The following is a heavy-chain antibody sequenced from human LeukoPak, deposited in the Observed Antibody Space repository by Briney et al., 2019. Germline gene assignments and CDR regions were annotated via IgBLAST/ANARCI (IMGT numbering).Heavy chain of an antibody. CDR1: GFTFSSYA. CDR3: ARTRSGYYYPDAFDN. D-gene: IGHD3-22*01. V-gene: IGHV3-48*04. CDR2: ISSSGSTI. J-gene: IGHJ3*02. Sequence: GGSLRLSCAASGFTFSSYAMSWVRQAPGKGLEWVSYISSSGSTIYYADSVKGRFTISRDNAKNSLYLQMNSLRAEDTAVYYCARTRSGYYYPDAFDNWGQGTMVTVSS.